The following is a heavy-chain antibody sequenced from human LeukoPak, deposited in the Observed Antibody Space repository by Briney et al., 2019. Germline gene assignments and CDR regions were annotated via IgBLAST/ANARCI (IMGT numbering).Heavy chain of an antibody. J-gene: IGHJ4*02. V-gene: IGHV1-24*01. CDR2: FDPEDGET. Sequence: ASVRVSCEVSGYTLTELSMHWVRQAPGKWLEWMGGFDPEDGETIYAQKFQGRVTMTEDTSTDTAYMELSSLRSEDTAVYYCATDGELQLVRDLLSYWGQGTLVTVSS. CDR3: ATDGELQLVRDLLSY. CDR1: GYTLTELS. D-gene: IGHD6-13*01.